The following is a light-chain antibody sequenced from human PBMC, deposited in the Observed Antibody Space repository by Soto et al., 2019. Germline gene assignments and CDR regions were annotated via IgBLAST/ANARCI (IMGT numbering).Light chain of an antibody. Sequence: DIQMTQSPSTLSASVGXRXTXXXXASQXISXXLAWYQQKPGKAPKLLIYKASSLQSGVPSRFSGSGSGTEFTLTISSLQPDXFATXYXQXXNTYPWTFGQGTQVEIK. CDR3: QXXNTYPWT. CDR1: QXISXX. J-gene: IGKJ1*01. V-gene: IGKV1-5*03. CDR2: KAS.